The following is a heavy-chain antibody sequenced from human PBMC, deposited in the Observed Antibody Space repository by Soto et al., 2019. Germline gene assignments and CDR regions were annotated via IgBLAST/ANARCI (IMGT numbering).Heavy chain of an antibody. CDR2: IFYSGST. V-gene: IGHV4-59*02. J-gene: IGHJ4*02. D-gene: IGHD2-21*02. CDR3: ARVFPSYCGGDCSYFDS. CDR1: GGSVNSYY. Sequence: SETLSLTCTVSGGSVNSYYWSWIRQPPGKGLEWIGYIFYSGSTKSNPSLKSRVTMSVDMSKNRFSLMLTSVTAADTAVYYCARVFPSYCGGDCSYFDSWGQGTLVTVSS.